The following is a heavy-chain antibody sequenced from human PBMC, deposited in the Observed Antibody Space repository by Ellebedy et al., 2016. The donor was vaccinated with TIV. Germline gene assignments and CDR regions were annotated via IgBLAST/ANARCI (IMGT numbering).Heavy chain of an antibody. V-gene: IGHV3-23*01. CDR1: GFTFSSYA. CDR3: ASIRRGYGGNSGDY. CDR2: ISGSGGST. D-gene: IGHD4-23*01. Sequence: GESLKISXAASGFTFSSYAMSWVRQAPGKGLEWVSAISGSGGSTYYADSVKGRFTISRDNSKNTLYLQMNSLRDEDTAVYYCASIRRGYGGNSGDYWGQGTLVTVSS. J-gene: IGHJ4*02.